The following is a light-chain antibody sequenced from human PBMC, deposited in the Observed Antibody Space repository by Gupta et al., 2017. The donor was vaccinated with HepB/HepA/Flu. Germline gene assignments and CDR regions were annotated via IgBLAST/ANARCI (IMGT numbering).Light chain of an antibody. J-gene: IGKJ2*01. V-gene: IGKV1-9*01. CDR3: QRPGT. CDR1: QGTSSY. CDR2: AAS. Sequence: DIQLTQYPSFLSASVGDRVTITCRASQGTSSYLAWYQQKPGKAPKLLIYAASTLQSGVPSRFSGSGSGTEFTRTSSSLQPEDSATYYCQRPGTFGQGTKLEIK.